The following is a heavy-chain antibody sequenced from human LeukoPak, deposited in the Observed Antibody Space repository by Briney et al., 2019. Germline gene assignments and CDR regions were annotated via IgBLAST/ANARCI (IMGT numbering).Heavy chain of an antibody. V-gene: IGHV1-69*05. CDR2: IIPIFGTA. CDR1: GGTFSSYA. Sequence: GASVKVSCKASGGTFSSYAISWVRQAPGQGLEWMGRIIPIFGTANYAQKFQCRVTITTDESTSTAYTELSSLRSEDTAVYYCARTRYYDSSGGYYWGQGTLVTVSS. J-gene: IGHJ4*02. CDR3: ARTRYYDSSGGYY. D-gene: IGHD3-22*01.